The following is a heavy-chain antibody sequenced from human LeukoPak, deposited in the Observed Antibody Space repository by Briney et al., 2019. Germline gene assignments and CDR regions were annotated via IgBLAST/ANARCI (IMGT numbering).Heavy chain of an antibody. D-gene: IGHD3-22*01. J-gene: IGHJ3*02. V-gene: IGHV3-30-3*01. CDR2: ISYDGSNK. Sequence: GGSLRLSCAASGFTFSSYAMHWVRQAPGKGLEWVAVISYDGSNKYYADSVKGRFTISRDNSKNTLYLQMNSLRAEDTAVYYCARGRYYDSSSPLGIWGQGTMVTVSS. CDR1: GFTFSSYA. CDR3: ARGRYYDSSSPLGI.